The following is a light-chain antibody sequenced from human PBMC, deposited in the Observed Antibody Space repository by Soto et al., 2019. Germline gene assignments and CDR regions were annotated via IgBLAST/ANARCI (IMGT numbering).Light chain of an antibody. CDR1: QSLLHTDGNTY. CDR2: KVS. J-gene: IGKJ2*01. CDR3: MQGTHWPPYT. V-gene: IGKV2-30*02. Sequence: DVVMTQSPLSLPVTLGQPASISCRSSQSLLHTDGNTYLNWFQQRPGQSPRRLIYKVSNRDSGVPDRCNGSGSGTDFTLKISRVEAEDIGVYYCMQGTHWPPYTFGQGPKLEI.